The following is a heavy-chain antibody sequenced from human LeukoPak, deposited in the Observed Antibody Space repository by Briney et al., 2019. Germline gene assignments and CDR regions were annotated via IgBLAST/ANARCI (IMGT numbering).Heavy chain of an antibody. CDR3: ARGGTHYYYYYMDV. J-gene: IGHJ6*03. CDR1: GFTFSSYS. CDR2: ISSSTSYI. D-gene: IGHD3-16*01. Sequence: WGSLRLSCAASGFTFSSYSMNWVRQAPGKGLEWVSSISSSTSYIYYADPVKGRFTISRDNAKNSLYLQMNSLRAEDTAVYYCARGGTHYYYYYMDVWGKGTTVTVSS. V-gene: IGHV3-21*01.